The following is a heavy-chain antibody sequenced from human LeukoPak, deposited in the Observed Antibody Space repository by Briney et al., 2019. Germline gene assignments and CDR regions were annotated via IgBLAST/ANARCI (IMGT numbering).Heavy chain of an antibody. CDR2: IYYSGST. D-gene: IGHD6-19*01. V-gene: IGHV4-39*07. Sequence: SETLSLTCTVSGGSISSSSYYWGWIRQPPGKGLEWIGSIYYSGSTYYNPSLKSRVTISVDTSKNQFSLKLSSVTAADTAVYYCARLRGRREEAVAGDAFDIWGQGTMVTVSS. CDR3: ARLRGRREEAVAGDAFDI. J-gene: IGHJ3*02. CDR1: GGSISSSSYY.